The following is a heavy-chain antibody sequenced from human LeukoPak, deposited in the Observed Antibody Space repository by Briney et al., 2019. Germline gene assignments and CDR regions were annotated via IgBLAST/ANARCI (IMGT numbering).Heavy chain of an antibody. D-gene: IGHD2-15*01. CDR3: ARGFLVVVAATYFDY. CDR2: ISAYNGNT. Sequence: ASVKVSCKASGYTFTSYGISWVRQAPGQGLEWVGWISAYNGNTNYAQKLQGRVTMTTDTSTSTAYMELRSLRSDDTAVYHCARGFLVVVAATYFDYWGQGTLVTVSS. CDR1: GYTFTSYG. J-gene: IGHJ4*02. V-gene: IGHV1-18*01.